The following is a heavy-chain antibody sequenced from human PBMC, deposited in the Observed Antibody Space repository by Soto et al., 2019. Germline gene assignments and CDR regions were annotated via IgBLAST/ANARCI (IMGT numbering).Heavy chain of an antibody. J-gene: IGHJ4*02. CDR3: TKKRSGSSPMACFDY. CDR2: ISGSADDI. Sequence: EVQLLESGGGLVQPGGSLRLSCAASGFTFSKNAMSWVRQAPGKGLEWVSTISGSADDIYYADSVKGRFTISRDSSKNTLFLQMNSLRAHDTAVYYCTKKRSGSSPMACFDYWGQGTLVTVSS. V-gene: IGHV3-23*01. CDR1: GFTFSKNA. D-gene: IGHD3-10*01.